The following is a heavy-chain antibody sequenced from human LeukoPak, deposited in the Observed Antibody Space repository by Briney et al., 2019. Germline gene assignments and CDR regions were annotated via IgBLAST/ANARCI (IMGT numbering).Heavy chain of an antibody. V-gene: IGHV4-59*01. D-gene: IGHD6-13*01. CDR1: GGSISSYY. CDR3: ARDRAVSSSWYDRNDAFDI. J-gene: IGHJ3*02. CDR2: IYYSGST. Sequence: PSETLSLTCTASGGSISSYYWSWIRQPPGKGLEWVGYIYYSGSTNYNPSLKSRVTISVDTSKNQFSLKLSSVTAADTAVYYCARDRAVSSSWYDRNDAFDIWGQGTMVTVSS.